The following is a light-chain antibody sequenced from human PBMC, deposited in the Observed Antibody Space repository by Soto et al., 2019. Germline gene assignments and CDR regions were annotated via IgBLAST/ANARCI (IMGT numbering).Light chain of an antibody. J-gene: IGKJ4*01. CDR1: QDISNY. Sequence: DIQMTQSPSSLSASVGGRVTITCQASQDISNYLNWYQQKPGKAPKLLIYDASNLETGVPSRLSGSGSGTDFTFTISSLQPEDIATYYCQQYDNLPLTFGGGTKVDIK. V-gene: IGKV1-33*01. CDR2: DAS. CDR3: QQYDNLPLT.